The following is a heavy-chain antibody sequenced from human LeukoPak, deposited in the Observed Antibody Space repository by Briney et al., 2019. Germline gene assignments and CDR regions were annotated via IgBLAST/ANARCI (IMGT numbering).Heavy chain of an antibody. D-gene: IGHD3-10*01. CDR3: AGQYFYGSGLDY. Sequence: GGSLRLSCAASGFTVSSTYMTWVRQAPGKGLEGVSFIYSGGNTYYAESVKGRFTISRDNSKTTLYLQMNSLRADETAVYYCAGQYFYGSGLDYWGQGTLVTVSS. V-gene: IGHV3-66*04. J-gene: IGHJ4*02. CDR1: GFTVSSTY. CDR2: IYSGGNT.